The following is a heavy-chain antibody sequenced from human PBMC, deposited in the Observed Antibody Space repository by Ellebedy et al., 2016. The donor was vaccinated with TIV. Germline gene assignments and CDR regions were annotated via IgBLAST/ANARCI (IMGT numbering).Heavy chain of an antibody. CDR3: AKDLDYDSSGYYIAGYDY. D-gene: IGHD3-22*01. J-gene: IGHJ4*02. CDR2: ISYDGSNK. CDR1: GFTFSTYG. V-gene: IGHV3-30*18. Sequence: GGSLRLSXAASGFTFSTYGMHWVRQAPGKGLEWVSVISYDGSNKYYADSVKSRFTISRDNSNNPLYLQMNSLRTEDTAVYFCAKDLDYDSSGYYIAGYDYWGQGTLVTVSS.